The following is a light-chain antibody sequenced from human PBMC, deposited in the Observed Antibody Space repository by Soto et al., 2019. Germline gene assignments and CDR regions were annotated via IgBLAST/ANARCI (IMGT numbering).Light chain of an antibody. J-gene: IGKJ1*01. V-gene: IGKV3-15*01. Sequence: EIVMTQSPATLSVSPGERATLSCRASQSVSSNLAWYQQKPGQAPRLLIYGASTRATGIPGRFSGSGSGTEFTLTISSLQSEDFAVYYCQQYNNWPWTFGQGTTVEIK. CDR3: QQYNNWPWT. CDR2: GAS. CDR1: QSVSSN.